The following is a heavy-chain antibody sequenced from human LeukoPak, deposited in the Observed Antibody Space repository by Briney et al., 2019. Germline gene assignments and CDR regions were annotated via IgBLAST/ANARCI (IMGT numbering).Heavy chain of an antibody. D-gene: IGHD1-26*01. CDR1: GGSMNSYY. J-gene: IGHJ4*02. CDR3: ARYGGSPANYYDY. Sequence: PSETLSLTCTVSGGSMNSYYWSWIRQPPGEGLEWMGWIYYSGSTTYNPSLKSRFTMSVDTSNNQFFLKLDSVTASDTAVYYCARYGGSPANYYDYWGQGTLATVSS. CDR2: IYYSGST. V-gene: IGHV4-59*08.